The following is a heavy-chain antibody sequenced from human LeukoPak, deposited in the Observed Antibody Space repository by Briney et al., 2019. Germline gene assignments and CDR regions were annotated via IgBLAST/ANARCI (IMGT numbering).Heavy chain of an antibody. V-gene: IGHV4-59*01. CDR2: IYYSGST. D-gene: IGHD5-12*01. CDR3: AREGSGYENYFDY. Sequence: SETLSLTCTVSGGSISSYYWSWIRQPPGKGLEWIGYIYYSGSTNYNPSLKSRVTISVDTSKNQFSLKLSSVTAADTAVYYCAREGSGYENYFDYWGQGTLVTVSS. CDR1: GGSISSYY. J-gene: IGHJ4*02.